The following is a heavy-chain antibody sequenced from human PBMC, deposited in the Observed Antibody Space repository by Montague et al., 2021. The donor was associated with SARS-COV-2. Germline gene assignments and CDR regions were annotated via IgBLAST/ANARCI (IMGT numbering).Heavy chain of an antibody. CDR2: MYYDGSP. J-gene: IGHJ4*02. CDR1: GGSISIYY. Sequence: SETLSLTCTVSGGSISIYYWSWFRQPPGKGLEWIGYMYYDGSPKYNPSLRGRVTISVDKSKNQCSLKLSSVTAADTAVYYCATDYGSGSYFDYWGQGSLVTVSS. V-gene: IGHV4-59*01. D-gene: IGHD3-10*01. CDR3: ATDYGSGSYFDY.